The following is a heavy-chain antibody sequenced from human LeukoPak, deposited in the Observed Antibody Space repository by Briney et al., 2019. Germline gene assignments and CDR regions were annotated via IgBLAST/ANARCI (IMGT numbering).Heavy chain of an antibody. Sequence: QPGRSLRLSCAASGFTFSSYGMHWVRQAPGKGLEWVAVISYDGSNKYYADSVKGRFTISRDNSKNTLYLQMNSLRAEDTAVYYCAKDHVVAAAGLDYWGQGTLVTVSS. D-gene: IGHD6-25*01. CDR2: ISYDGSNK. J-gene: IGHJ4*02. CDR1: GFTFSSYG. CDR3: AKDHVVAAAGLDY. V-gene: IGHV3-30*18.